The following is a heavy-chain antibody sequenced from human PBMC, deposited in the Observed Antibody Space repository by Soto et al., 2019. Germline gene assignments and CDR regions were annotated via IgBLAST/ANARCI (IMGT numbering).Heavy chain of an antibody. CDR1: GFTFSGSA. J-gene: IGHJ4*02. CDR3: TSTVTYYDYWNGYNY. D-gene: IGHD3-3*01. V-gene: IGHV3-73*01. Sequence: PGGSLRLSCAASGFTFSGSAMHWVRQASGKGLEWVGRIRSKANSYATAYAASVKGRFTISRDDSKNTAYLQMNSLKTEDTAVYYCTSTVTYYDYWNGYNYWGQGTLVTVSS. CDR2: IRSKANSYAT.